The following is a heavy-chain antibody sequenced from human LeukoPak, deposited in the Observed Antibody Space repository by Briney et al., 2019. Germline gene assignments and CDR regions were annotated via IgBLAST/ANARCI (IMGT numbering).Heavy chain of an antibody. Sequence: GGSLRLSCAASGFTFSNAWMSWVRQAPGKGLEWVGRIKSKTDGGTTDYAAPVKGRFTISRDNSKNTLYLQMNSLRAEDTAVYYCAREGVEGNYYGSGSPVDYWGQGTLVTVSS. CDR3: AREGVEGNYYGSGSPVDY. CDR2: IKSKTDGGTT. V-gene: IGHV3-15*01. CDR1: GFTFSNAW. D-gene: IGHD3-10*01. J-gene: IGHJ4*02.